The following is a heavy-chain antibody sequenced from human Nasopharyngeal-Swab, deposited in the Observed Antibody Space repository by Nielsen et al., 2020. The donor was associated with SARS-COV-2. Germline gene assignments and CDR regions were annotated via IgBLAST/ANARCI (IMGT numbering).Heavy chain of an antibody. CDR3: ARDLPSHYDFWSGYPYAIDY. Sequence: WVRQAPGKGLEWIGSIYYSGSTYYNPSLKSRVTISVDTSKNQFSLKLSSVTAADTAVYYCARDLPSHYDFWSGYPYAIDYWGQGTLVTVSS. CDR2: IYYSGST. V-gene: IGHV4-39*07. D-gene: IGHD3-3*01. J-gene: IGHJ4*02.